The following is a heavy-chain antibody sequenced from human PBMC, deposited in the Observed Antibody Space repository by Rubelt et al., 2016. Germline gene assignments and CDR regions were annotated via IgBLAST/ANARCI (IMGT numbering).Heavy chain of an antibody. CDR3: ARLISETYYLSTFDV. CDR2: IHYSGST. Sequence: QVHLQESGPGLVKPSETLSLTCTVSGGSISSGGHYWSWIRRHPGKGLAWIGYIHYSGSTYYTPSLTGVVPMTVDTSTSQFSLKLSSVTAADTAVYYCARLISETYYLSTFDVWGQGTMVTVSS. J-gene: IGHJ3*01. D-gene: IGHD1-26*01. CDR1: GGSISSGGHY. V-gene: IGHV4-31*01.